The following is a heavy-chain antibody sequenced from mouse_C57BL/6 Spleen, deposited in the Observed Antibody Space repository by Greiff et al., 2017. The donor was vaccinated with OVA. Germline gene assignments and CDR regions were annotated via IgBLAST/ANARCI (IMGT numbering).Heavy chain of an antibody. CDR3: ARPSLYYYGSSYDFDY. Sequence: EVQLQESGPELVKPGASVKMSCKASGYTFTDYNMHWVKQSHGKSLEWIGYINPNNGGTSYNQKFKGKATLTVNKSSSTAYMELRSLTSEDSAVYYCARPSLYYYGSSYDFDYWGQGTTLTVSS. D-gene: IGHD1-1*01. J-gene: IGHJ2*01. CDR1: GYTFTDYN. V-gene: IGHV1-22*01. CDR2: INPNNGGT.